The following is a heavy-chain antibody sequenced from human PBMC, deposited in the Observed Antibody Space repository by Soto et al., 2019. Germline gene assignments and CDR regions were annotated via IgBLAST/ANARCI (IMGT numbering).Heavy chain of an antibody. CDR1: GFTFTNYD. Sequence: VGSLRLSCAAPGFTFTNYDMHWVRQAPGKGLEWMALILHDGSAEYYADSVKGRFTISRDNSKNTLYLQMNSLRAEDTAVYYCARSRDGYSFYFYYGMDGCGQRTTVTVSS. D-gene: IGHD4-4*01. CDR2: ILHDGSAE. J-gene: IGHJ6*02. V-gene: IGHV3-30*03. CDR3: ARSRDGYSFYFYYGMDG.